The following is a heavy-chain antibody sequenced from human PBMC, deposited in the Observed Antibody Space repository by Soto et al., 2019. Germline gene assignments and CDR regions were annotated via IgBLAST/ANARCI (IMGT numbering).Heavy chain of an antibody. Sequence: ASVKVSCKASGYTFTSYGISWVRQAPGQGLEWMGWISAYNGNTNYAQKLQGRVTMTTDTSTSTAYMELRSLRSDDTAVYYCASVDDYGDYGDFEYWGQGTLVTVSS. J-gene: IGHJ4*02. CDR1: GYTFTSYG. V-gene: IGHV1-18*01. CDR2: ISAYNGNT. D-gene: IGHD4-17*01. CDR3: ASVDDYGDYGDFEY.